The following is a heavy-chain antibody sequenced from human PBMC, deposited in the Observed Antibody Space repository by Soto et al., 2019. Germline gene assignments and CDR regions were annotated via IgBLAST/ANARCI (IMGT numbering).Heavy chain of an antibody. CDR3: ARLRSDYYYDMDV. CDR2: IRFDGGSK. D-gene: IGHD4-17*01. Sequence: QVQLVESGGGVVQPGRSLRLSCAASGFTFSDYGVHWVRQAPGKGLEWVAFIRFDGGSKHHADSVKGRFTISRDNSKNTLHLQMNSLRAEDTAVYYCARLRSDYYYDMDVWGQGTTVTVSS. J-gene: IGHJ6*02. V-gene: IGHV3-33*01. CDR1: GFTFSDYG.